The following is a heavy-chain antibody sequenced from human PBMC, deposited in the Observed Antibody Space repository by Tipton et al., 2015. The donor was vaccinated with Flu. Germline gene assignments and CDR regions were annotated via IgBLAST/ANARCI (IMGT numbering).Heavy chain of an antibody. D-gene: IGHD3-10*02. CDR1: GGSLSSFY. Sequence: LRLSCTVSGGSLSSFYWSWIRQPAGKGLERIGRIYSSGSTKYSPAFKSRVTLSVDTSKNQFSLNLSSVTASDTALYFCARCSGSGTDVIYDYWGQGTLVTVSS. CDR2: IYSSGST. V-gene: IGHV4-4*07. CDR3: ARCSGSGTDVIYDY. J-gene: IGHJ4*02.